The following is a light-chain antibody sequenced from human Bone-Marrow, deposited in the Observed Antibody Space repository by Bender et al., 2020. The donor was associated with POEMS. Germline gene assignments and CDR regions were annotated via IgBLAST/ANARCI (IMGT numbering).Light chain of an antibody. CDR3: SSWDASLNGWV. CDR1: SSNFGNNA. V-gene: IGLV1-44*01. J-gene: IGLJ3*02. CDR2: SNN. Sequence: QSVLTQPPSASGTPGQSVTISCSGTSSNFGNNAANWYQHVPGTAPKLLIYSNNQRPSAVPDRLSASTSGTSASLAISGLHSDDEADYYCSSWDASLNGWVFGGGTKLTVL.